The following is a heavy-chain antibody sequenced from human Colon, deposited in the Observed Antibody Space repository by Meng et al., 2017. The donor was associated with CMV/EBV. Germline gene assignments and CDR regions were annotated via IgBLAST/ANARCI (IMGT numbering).Heavy chain of an antibody. J-gene: IGHJ4*02. Sequence: ASVTVSCKASGYTVSSYGISWVRQAPGQGLEWMGCISTSIGNQYAQKFQGRVIMTTDSPTNTAYLEVMSLTFEDTAVYYCVRGAWNSRGCFDHWGQGALVTVSS. D-gene: IGHD1-7*01. CDR2: ISTSIGN. CDR1: GYTVSSYG. CDR3: VRGAWNSRGCFDH. V-gene: IGHV1-18*01.